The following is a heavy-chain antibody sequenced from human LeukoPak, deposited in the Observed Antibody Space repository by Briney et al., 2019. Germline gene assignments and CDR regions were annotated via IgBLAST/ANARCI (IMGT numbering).Heavy chain of an antibody. D-gene: IGHD2-21*02. J-gene: IGHJ3*02. CDR1: GFTFGSYA. CDR2: IKQDGSEK. CDR3: ARDLGYCGGDCYPFDI. Sequence: GGSLRLSCAASGFTFGSYAMSWVRQAPGKGLEWVANIKQDGSEKYYVDSVKGRFTISRDNAKNSLYLQMNSLRAEDTAVYYCARDLGYCGGDCYPFDIWGQGTMVTVSS. V-gene: IGHV3-7*01.